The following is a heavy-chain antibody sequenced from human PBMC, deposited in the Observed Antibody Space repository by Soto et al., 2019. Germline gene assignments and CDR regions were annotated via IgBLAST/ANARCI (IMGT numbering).Heavy chain of an antibody. CDR3: AKAPRAYYFDY. J-gene: IGHJ4*02. V-gene: IGHV3-23*01. CDR1: VFTFISYA. CDR2: ISGSGGST. Sequence: GSLRLSGAASVFTFISYAMSWVRQAPGKGLEWVSAISGSGGSTYYADSVKGRFTISRDNSKNTLYLQMNSLRAEDTAVYYCAKAPRAYYFDYWGQGTLVTVSS.